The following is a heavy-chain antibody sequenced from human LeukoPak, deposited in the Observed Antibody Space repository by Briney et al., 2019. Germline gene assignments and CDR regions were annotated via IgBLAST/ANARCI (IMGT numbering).Heavy chain of an antibody. V-gene: IGHV3-74*01. CDR2: INSDGSST. CDR1: GFTFSSYW. D-gene: IGHD6-19*01. CDR3: ANSGGSGWYEYYFDY. J-gene: IGHJ4*02. Sequence: GGSLRLSCAASGFTFSSYWMHWVRQAPGKGLVWVSRINSDGSSTSYADSVKGRFTISRDNAKNTLYLQMNSLRAEDTTVYYCANSGGSGWYEYYFDYWGQGTLVTVSS.